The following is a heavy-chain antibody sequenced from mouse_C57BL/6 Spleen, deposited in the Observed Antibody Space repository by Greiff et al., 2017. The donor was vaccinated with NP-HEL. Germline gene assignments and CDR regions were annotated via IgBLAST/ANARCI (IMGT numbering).Heavy chain of an antibody. CDR1: GYTFTSYW. D-gene: IGHD2-4*01. J-gene: IGHJ2*01. Sequence: VQLQQPGAELVRPGSSVKLSCKASGYTFTSYWMDWVKQRPGQGLEWIGNIYPSDSETHYNQKFKDKATLTVDKSSSTAYMQLSSLTSEDSAVYYCARGDYDLHYWGQGTTLTVSS. V-gene: IGHV1-61*01. CDR2: IYPSDSET. CDR3: ARGDYDLHY.